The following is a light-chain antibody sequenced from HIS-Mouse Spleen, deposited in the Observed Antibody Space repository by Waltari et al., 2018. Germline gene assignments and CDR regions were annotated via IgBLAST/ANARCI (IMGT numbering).Light chain of an antibody. CDR3: QQLNSYPPWT. Sequence: DLQLTQYPSFRSASVGERVTLTCLASQGISSYLAWYQQKPGKAPKLLIYAASTLQSGVPSRFSGSGSGTEFTLTISSLQPEDFATYYCQQLNSYPPWTFGQGTKVEIK. V-gene: IGKV1-9*01. CDR2: AAS. CDR1: QGISSY. J-gene: IGKJ1*01.